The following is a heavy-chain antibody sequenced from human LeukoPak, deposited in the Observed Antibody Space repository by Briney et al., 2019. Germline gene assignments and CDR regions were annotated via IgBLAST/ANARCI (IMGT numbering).Heavy chain of an antibody. V-gene: IGHV3-74*01. CDR2: INGDGSST. CDR3: ARGYSSSYRIDY. Sequence: GWSLRLSCAASGFTFSSYWMHWVRQAPGKGLVRVSRINGDGSSTSYADSVKGRFTISRDNAKNTLYLQMNSLRAEDTAVYYCARGYSSSYRIDYWGQGTLVTVSS. J-gene: IGHJ4*02. CDR1: GFTFSSYW. D-gene: IGHD6-6*01.